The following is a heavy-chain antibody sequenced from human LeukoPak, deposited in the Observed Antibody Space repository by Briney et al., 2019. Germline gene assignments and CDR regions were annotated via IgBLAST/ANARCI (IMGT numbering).Heavy chain of an antibody. V-gene: IGHV4-59*01. CDR2: IYYSGST. Sequence: SETLPLTCTVSGGSISSYYWSWIRQPPGKGLEWIGYIYYSGSTNYNPSLKSRVTISVDTSKNQFSLKLSSVTAADTAVYYCARMGSGTSFDYWGQGTLVTVSS. D-gene: IGHD2-2*01. CDR1: GGSISSYY. CDR3: ARMGSGTSFDY. J-gene: IGHJ4*02.